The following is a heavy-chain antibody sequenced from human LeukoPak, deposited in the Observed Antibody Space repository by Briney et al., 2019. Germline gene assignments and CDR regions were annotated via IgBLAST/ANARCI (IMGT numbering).Heavy chain of an antibody. CDR1: GGTFSSYA. CDR3: AVGYCSSTSCPYYFDY. D-gene: IGHD2-2*01. V-gene: IGHV1-69*05. Sequence: GASVKVSCKASGGTFSSYAISWVRQAPGQGLEWMGGIIPIFGTANYAQKFQGRVTITTDESTSTAYMELSSLGSEDTAMYYCAVGYCSSTSCPYYFDYWGQGTLVTVSS. CDR2: IIPIFGTA. J-gene: IGHJ4*02.